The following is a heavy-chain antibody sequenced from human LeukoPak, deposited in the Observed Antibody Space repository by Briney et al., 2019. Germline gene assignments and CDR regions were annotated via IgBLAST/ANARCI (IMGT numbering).Heavy chain of an antibody. Sequence: GGSLRLSCTASGFTFGDYAMSWVRQAPGKGLEWVGFIRSKTHGGTTEYAASVKGRFSISRDDSKSIAYLQMNSLKTEDTAVYYCTRDGIPETNWSGYYIDYWGQGTLVTVSS. D-gene: IGHD3-3*01. CDR3: TRDGIPETNWSGYYIDY. CDR2: IRSKTHGGTT. V-gene: IGHV3-49*04. CDR1: GFTFGDYA. J-gene: IGHJ4*02.